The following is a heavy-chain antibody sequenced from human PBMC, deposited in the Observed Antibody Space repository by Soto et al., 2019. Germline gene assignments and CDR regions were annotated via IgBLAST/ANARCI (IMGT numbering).Heavy chain of an antibody. CDR3: AKDACGGDCGDPGGFDY. D-gene: IGHD2-21*02. V-gene: IGHV3-33*06. J-gene: IGHJ4*02. Sequence: QVQLVESGGGVVQPGRSLRLSCAVSGFTFSTYGMHWVRQAPGKGLEWVAVIWYDGSNKYYGDSVRGRFTISRDNSKNTVYLHMDGLRAEDMAVYYCAKDACGGDCGDPGGFDYWGQGTLVTVSS. CDR2: IWYDGSNK. CDR1: GFTFSTYG.